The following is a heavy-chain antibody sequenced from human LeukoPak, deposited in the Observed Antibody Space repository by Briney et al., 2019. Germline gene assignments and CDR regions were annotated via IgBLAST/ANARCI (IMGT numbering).Heavy chain of an antibody. D-gene: IGHD4-17*01. V-gene: IGHV4-39*01. J-gene: IGHJ2*01. CDR2: IYYSGST. CDR3: ARRNDYGDYIYWYFDL. Sequence: PSESLSLTCTVSGGSISSSSYYWGWIRQPPGKGLEWVGSIYYSGSTYYNPSLKSRVTVSVDTSKNQFSLKLSSVTAADTAVYYCARRNDYGDYIYWYFDLWGRGTLVTVSS. CDR1: GGSISSSSYY.